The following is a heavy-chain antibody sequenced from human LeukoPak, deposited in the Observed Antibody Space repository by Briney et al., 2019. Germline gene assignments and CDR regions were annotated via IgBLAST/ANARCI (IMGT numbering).Heavy chain of an antibody. V-gene: IGHV4-34*01. D-gene: IGHD3-10*01. J-gene: IGHJ5*02. Sequence: SETLSLTCAVYGGSFSGYYWSWIRQPPGKGLEWIGEINHSGSTNYNPSLKSQVTISVDTSKNQFSLKLSSVTAADTAVYYCARFRSSWFDPWGQGTLVTVSS. CDR2: INHSGST. CDR3: ARFRSSWFDP. CDR1: GGSFSGYY.